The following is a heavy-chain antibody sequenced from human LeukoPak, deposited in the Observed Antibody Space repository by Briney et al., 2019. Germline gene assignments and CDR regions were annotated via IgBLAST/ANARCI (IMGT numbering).Heavy chain of an antibody. CDR3: ANDTGWELLYPPMGAFDI. V-gene: IGHV3-7*01. D-gene: IGHD1-26*01. CDR2: IKQDGSEK. Sequence: GGSLRLSCAASGFTFSSYWMSWVRQAPGKGLEWVANIKQDGSEKYYVDSVKGRFTISRDNSKNTLYLQMTSLRAEDTAVYYCANDTGWELLYPPMGAFDIWGQGTMVTVSS. CDR1: GFTFSSYW. J-gene: IGHJ3*02.